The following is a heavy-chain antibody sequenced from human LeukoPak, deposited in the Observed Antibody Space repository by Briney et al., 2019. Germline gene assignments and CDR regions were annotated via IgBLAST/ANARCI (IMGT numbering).Heavy chain of an antibody. V-gene: IGHV4-59*01. Sequence: SETLSLTCTVSGASISNYYWSWIRQPPGKGLEWIGYIYDSGSTNYNPSLKSRVTISVDTSNNQFSLNLNSVTAADTAVYYCARQDLAVSGVDYWGQGTLVTVSS. J-gene: IGHJ4*02. CDR3: ARQDLAVSGVDY. D-gene: IGHD6-19*01. CDR1: GASISNYY. CDR2: IYDSGST.